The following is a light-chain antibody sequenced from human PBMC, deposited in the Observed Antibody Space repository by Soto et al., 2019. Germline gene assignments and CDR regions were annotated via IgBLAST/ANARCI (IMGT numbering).Light chain of an antibody. CDR1: SRDVGGSNG. CDR3: SSYTSSSTYV. CDR2: DVS. J-gene: IGLJ1*01. V-gene: IGLV2-18*02. Sequence: QSALTQPPSVSGSPGQSVAISCTGTSRDVGGSNGVSWYQQPPGTAPKLMIYDVSNRPSGVPDRFSGSKSGNTASLTISGLQAEDEGDYYCSSYTSSSTYVFGTGTQLTVL.